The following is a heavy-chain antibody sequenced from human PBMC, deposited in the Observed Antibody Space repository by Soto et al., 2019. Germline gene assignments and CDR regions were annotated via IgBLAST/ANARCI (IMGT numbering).Heavy chain of an antibody. CDR2: IYHSGST. Sequence: SETLSLTCAVSGGSISSSNWWSWVRQPPGKGLEWIGEIYHSGSTNYNPSLKSRVTISVDKSKNQFSLKLSSVTAADTAVYYCARVMGGDYDWFSVPPHGYFDYWGQGTLVTVSS. J-gene: IGHJ4*02. CDR1: GGSISSSNW. D-gene: IGHD4-17*01. V-gene: IGHV4-4*02. CDR3: ARVMGGDYDWFSVPPHGYFDY.